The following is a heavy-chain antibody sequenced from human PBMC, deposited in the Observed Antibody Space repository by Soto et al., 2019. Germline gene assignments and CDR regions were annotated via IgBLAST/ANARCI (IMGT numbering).Heavy chain of an antibody. J-gene: IGHJ4*02. CDR3: ARVTTFPYYSAY. V-gene: IGHV1-18*01. CDR2: ISAYNGNT. CDR1: GYTFTSYG. D-gene: IGHD3-16*01. Sequence: ASVKVSCKASGYTFTSYGISWVRQAPGQGLEWMGWISAYNGNTNYAQKLQGRVTMTTDTSTSTAYMELRSLRSDDTAVYYCARVTTFPYYSAYCSQIILVPVSA.